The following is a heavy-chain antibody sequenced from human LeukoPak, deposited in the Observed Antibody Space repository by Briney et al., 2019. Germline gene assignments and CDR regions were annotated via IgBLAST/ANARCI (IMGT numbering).Heavy chain of an antibody. CDR1: GFTFDDYA. J-gene: IGHJ3*02. CDR2: ISWNSGSI. CDR3: AKDSGGVGIAVAGSDAFDI. V-gene: IGHV3-9*01. Sequence: PGGSLRLSCAASGFTFDDYAMHWVRQAPGKGLEWVSGISWNSGSIGYADSVKGRFTISRDNAKNSLYLQMNSLRAEDTALYYCAKDSGGVGIAVAGSDAFDIWGQGTMVTVSS. D-gene: IGHD6-19*01.